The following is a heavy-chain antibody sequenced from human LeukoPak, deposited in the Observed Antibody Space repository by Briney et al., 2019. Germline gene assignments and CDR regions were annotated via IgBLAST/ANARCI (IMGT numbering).Heavy chain of an antibody. J-gene: IGHJ5*02. V-gene: IGHV3-30*02. CDR1: GFTFTSYG. Sequence: GETLSLSCAASGFTFTSYGMHWIRQPPGKGLEWMAFIRYDGSNKYYADSVQGPFIISRDKSKNTMYLQMNSLRAEDTAVYYCATVKSAIAAAGTPLGWFDPWGQGTLVTVSS. CDR3: ATVKSAIAAAGTPLGWFDP. CDR2: IRYDGSNK. D-gene: IGHD6-13*01.